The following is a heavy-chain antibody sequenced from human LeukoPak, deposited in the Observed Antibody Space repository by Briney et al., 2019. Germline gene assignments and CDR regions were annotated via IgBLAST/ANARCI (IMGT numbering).Heavy chain of an antibody. Sequence: GGSLRLSCAASGFTFSSYSMNWVRQAPGKGLEWVSSISSSSSYIYCADSVKGRFTISRDNAKTAVYLKMNSLRAEDTAVYYCARALPSPLYSGSYADAFDIWGQGTMVTVSS. CDR2: ISSSSSYI. J-gene: IGHJ3*02. D-gene: IGHD1-26*01. CDR3: ARALPSPLYSGSYADAFDI. CDR1: GFTFSSYS. V-gene: IGHV3-21*01.